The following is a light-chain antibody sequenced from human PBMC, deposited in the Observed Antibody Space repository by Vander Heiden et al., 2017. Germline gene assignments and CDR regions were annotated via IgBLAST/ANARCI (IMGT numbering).Light chain of an antibody. CDR1: ENVRRNY. J-gene: IGKJ1*01. CDR3: QQYDTSPPWT. Sequence: ELVLTQSPGTLSLSPGHRATLSCRASENVRRNYLAWYQQKPGQAPRLLIYGASSRATGIADRFSGSGSGTDFTLTISRLEPEDCAVFYCQQYDTSPPWTFGQGTKVEIK. CDR2: GAS. V-gene: IGKV3-20*01.